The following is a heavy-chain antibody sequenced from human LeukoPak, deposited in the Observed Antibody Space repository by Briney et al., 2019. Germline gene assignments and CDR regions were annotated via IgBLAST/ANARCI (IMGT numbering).Heavy chain of an antibody. D-gene: IGHD2-15*01. Sequence: SETLSLTCTVPGGSIRSYYWSWIRQPAGKGLEWIGRIYTSGTIYYNPSLKSRVTMSIDTSKSQVSLKLSSVTAADTAVYYCARDHDMVNSFYYGMDVWGQGTTVTVSS. J-gene: IGHJ6*02. V-gene: IGHV4-4*07. CDR1: GGSIRSYY. CDR3: ARDHDMVNSFYYGMDV. CDR2: IYTSGTI.